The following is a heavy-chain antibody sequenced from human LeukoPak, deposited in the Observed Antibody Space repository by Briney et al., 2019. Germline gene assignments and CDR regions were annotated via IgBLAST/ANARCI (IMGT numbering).Heavy chain of an antibody. CDR3: ARRGTFWSGYHDAFDI. D-gene: IGHD3-3*01. V-gene: IGHV3-74*01. Sequence: PGGSLRLSCAASGFTFSSYWMHWVRQAPGKGLVWVSRINTDGSSTSYADSVKGRFTISRDNAKNTLYLQMNSLRAEDTAVYYCARRGTFWSGYHDAFDIWGQGTMVTVSS. CDR2: INTDGSST. CDR1: GFTFSSYW. J-gene: IGHJ3*02.